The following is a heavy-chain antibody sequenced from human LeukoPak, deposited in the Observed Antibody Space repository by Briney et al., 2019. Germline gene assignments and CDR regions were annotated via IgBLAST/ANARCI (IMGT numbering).Heavy chain of an antibody. CDR3: ARESGSYYYYYMDV. Sequence: SETLSLTCTVSGGSISSYYWSWIRQPAGKGLEWIGRIYTSGSTNYNPSLKSRVTMSVDTSKNQFSLKLSSVTAADPAVYYCARESGSYYYYYMDVWGKGTTVPVSS. J-gene: IGHJ6*03. V-gene: IGHV4-4*07. CDR2: IYTSGST. CDR1: GGSISSYY. D-gene: IGHD1-26*01.